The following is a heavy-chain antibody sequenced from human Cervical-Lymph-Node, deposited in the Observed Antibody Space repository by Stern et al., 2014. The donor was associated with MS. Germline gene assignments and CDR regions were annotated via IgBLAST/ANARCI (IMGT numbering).Heavy chain of an antibody. CDR1: GYTFTGSY. V-gene: IGHV1-2*02. Sequence: VQLVQSGAEVKKPGASVKVSCKASGYTFTGSYMHWGRQAPGQGLEWMGWISPNSGGTNYAQEFQGRVTMTRDTSISTAYMELSRLRSDDTAVYYCAREGLKYFQHWGQGTLVSVSP. CDR2: ISPNSGGT. CDR3: AREGLKYFQH. J-gene: IGHJ1*01.